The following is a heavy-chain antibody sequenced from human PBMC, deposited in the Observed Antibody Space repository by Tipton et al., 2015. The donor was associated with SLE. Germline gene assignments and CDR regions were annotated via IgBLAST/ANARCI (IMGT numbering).Heavy chain of an antibody. Sequence: TLSLTCAVYGGSFSDFYWSWIRQPPGKGLEWIGEINHSESTNYNPSLKSRVAISVDTSKNQFSLKLSSVTAADTAVYYCAKGHIVVVIDAVDIWGQGTMVTVSS. D-gene: IGHD2-21*01. J-gene: IGHJ3*02. V-gene: IGHV4-34*01. CDR2: INHSEST. CDR3: AKGHIVVVIDAVDI. CDR1: GGSFSDFY.